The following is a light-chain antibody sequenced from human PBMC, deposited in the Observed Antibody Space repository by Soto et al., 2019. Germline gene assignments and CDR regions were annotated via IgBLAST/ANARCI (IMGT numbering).Light chain of an antibody. CDR1: QGVLYSSNNKNY. CDR2: WAS. J-gene: IGKJ4*01. V-gene: IGKV4-1*01. CDR3: QQYHSPPLA. Sequence: DVVLTQSPYSLAVSLGERATINCKSSQGVLYSSNNKNYLAWYQQKPGQPPKLLFYWASTRESGVPDRFSGSGSGTDFTLTISSLQAEDVAVYYCQQYHSPPLAFGGGTKVDIK.